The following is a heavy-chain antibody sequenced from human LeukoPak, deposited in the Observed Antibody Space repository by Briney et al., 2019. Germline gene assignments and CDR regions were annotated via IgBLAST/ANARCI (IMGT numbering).Heavy chain of an antibody. V-gene: IGHV4-61*01. CDR2: IYYSGST. Sequence: SETLSLTCTVSGGSVSSGSYYWSWIRQPPGKGLEWIGYIYYSGSTNYNPSLKSRVTISVDTSKNQFSLELSSVTAADTAVYYCARVTVGASWFDYWGQGTLVTVSS. D-gene: IGHD1-26*01. CDR3: ARVTVGASWFDY. CDR1: GGSVSSGSYY. J-gene: IGHJ4*02.